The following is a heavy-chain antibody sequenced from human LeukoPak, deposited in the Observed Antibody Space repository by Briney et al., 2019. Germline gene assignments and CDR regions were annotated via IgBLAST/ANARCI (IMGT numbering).Heavy chain of an antibody. CDR3: AKQNGDYENWFDP. J-gene: IGHJ5*02. Sequence: SQTLSLTCTVSGGSISSSSYYWGWIRQPPGKGLEWIGSIYYSGSTYYNPSLKSRVTISVDTSKNQFSLKLSSVTAADTAVYYCAKQNGDYENWFDPWGQGTLVTVSS. D-gene: IGHD4-17*01. V-gene: IGHV4-39*01. CDR1: GGSISSSSYY. CDR2: IYYSGST.